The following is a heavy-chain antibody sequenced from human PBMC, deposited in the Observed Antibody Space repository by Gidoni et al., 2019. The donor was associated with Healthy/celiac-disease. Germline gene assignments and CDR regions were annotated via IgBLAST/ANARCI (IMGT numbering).Heavy chain of an antibody. CDR1: GFTFSSYG. CDR2: IWYDGSNK. V-gene: IGHV3-33*01. Sequence: QVQLVESGGGVVQPGRSLRLSCAASGFTFSSYGMHWVRQAPGKGLAWVEVIWYDGSNKYYADSVKGRFTISRDNSKNTLYLQMNSLRAEDTAVYYCARDPRRYYDSSGYFDYWGQGTLVTVSS. CDR3: ARDPRRYYDSSGYFDY. J-gene: IGHJ4*02. D-gene: IGHD3-22*01.